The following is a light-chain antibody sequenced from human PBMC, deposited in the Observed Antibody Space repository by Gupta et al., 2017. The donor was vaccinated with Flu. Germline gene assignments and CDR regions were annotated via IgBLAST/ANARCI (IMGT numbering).Light chain of an antibody. V-gene: IGKV1-5*03. CDR3: QHYYGYSS. Sequence: DIQMTQSPSTLSASVGDRVTIACRASQSISHLLAWYQQKPGKAPKLLMYEASTLESGVPSRFSGSGSVTEFTLTISGLQPDDFATYYCQHYYGYSSFGPGTKVDIK. CDR1: QSISHL. CDR2: EAS. J-gene: IGKJ3*01.